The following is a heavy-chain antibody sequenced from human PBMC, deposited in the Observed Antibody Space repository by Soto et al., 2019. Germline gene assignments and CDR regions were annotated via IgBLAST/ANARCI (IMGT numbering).Heavy chain of an antibody. CDR2: IIPIFGTA. D-gene: IGHD6-13*01. Sequence: SVKVSCKASGGTFSSYAISWVRQAPGQGLEWMGGIIPIFGTANYAQKFQGRVTITADESTSTAYMELRSLRSDDTAVYYCARDRGIAAAYWGQGTLVTVSS. CDR1: GGTFSSYA. J-gene: IGHJ1*01. V-gene: IGHV1-69*13. CDR3: ARDRGIAAAY.